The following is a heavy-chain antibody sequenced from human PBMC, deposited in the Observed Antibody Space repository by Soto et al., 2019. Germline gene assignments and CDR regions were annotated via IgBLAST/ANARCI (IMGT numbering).Heavy chain of an antibody. V-gene: IGHV3-30*18. CDR1: GFTFSSYG. Sequence: PGGSLRLSCAASGFTFSSYGMHWVRQAPGKGLEWVAFISYHGTYKYYSDSVKGRFTISRDNSKNALYLQMNSLRAEDTALYYCAKGADYYDSAGHYYFDYWGQGTLVTVSS. CDR3: AKGADYYDSAGHYYFDY. D-gene: IGHD3-22*01. CDR2: ISYHGTYK. J-gene: IGHJ4*02.